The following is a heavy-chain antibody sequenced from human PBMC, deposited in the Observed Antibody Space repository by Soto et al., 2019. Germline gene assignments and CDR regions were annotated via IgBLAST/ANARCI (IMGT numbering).Heavy chain of an antibody. CDR2: ISGSGGST. CDR3: AKDSEGILWFGELLPDNWFDP. CDR1: GFTFSSYA. D-gene: IGHD3-10*01. V-gene: IGHV3-23*01. Sequence: EVQLLESGGGLVQPGGSLRLSCAASGFTFSSYAMSLVRQAPGKGLEWVSAISGSGGSTYYADSVKARFTISRDNPKNTLYLQMNSLRAEDTAVYYCAKDSEGILWFGELLPDNWFDPWGQGTLVTVSS. J-gene: IGHJ5*02.